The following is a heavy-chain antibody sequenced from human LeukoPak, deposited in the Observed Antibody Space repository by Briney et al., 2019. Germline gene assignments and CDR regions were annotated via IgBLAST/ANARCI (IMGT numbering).Heavy chain of an antibody. CDR2: INPNSGGA. J-gene: IGHJ4*02. Sequence: ASVTVSCKASGYTFTGYYMHWVRQAPGQGLEWMGWINPNSGGANYAQKFQGRVTMTRDTSISTDYMELSRLRSDDTAVYYCARGAGSYWDYWGQGTLVTVSS. V-gene: IGHV1-2*02. CDR1: GYTFTGYY. D-gene: IGHD1-26*01. CDR3: ARGAGSYWDY.